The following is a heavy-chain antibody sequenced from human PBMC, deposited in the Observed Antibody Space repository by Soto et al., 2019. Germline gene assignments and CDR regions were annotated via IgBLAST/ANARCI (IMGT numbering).Heavy chain of an antibody. J-gene: IGHJ5*02. Sequence: PSETLSLTCTVSGDSVTRYVWNWIRQYPGKTLEWIGFIYYSGTTLYNPALESRVPMSLDASKNQFSLMMRSVTAADTAVYYCARRITRSSVPLGSDHWFGISGQAILVTV. D-gene: IGHD2-2*01. CDR3: ARRITRSSVPLGSDHWFGI. CDR2: IYYSGTT. V-gene: IGHV4-59*08. CDR1: GDSVTRYV.